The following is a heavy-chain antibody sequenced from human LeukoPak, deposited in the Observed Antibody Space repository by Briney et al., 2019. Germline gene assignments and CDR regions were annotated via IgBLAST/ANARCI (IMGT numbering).Heavy chain of an antibody. D-gene: IGHD3-22*01. CDR3: ARDYSTAYYYDISGYYGDAFDI. CDR2: ISAYNGNT. J-gene: IGHJ3*02. CDR1: GYTFTSYG. Sequence: ASVKVSCKASGYTFTSYGMSWVRQAPGQGLEWMGWISAYNGNTNYAQKLQGRVTMTTDTSTSTAYMELRSLRSDHTAVYYCARDYSTAYYYDISGYYGDAFDIWGQGTMVTVSS. V-gene: IGHV1-18*01.